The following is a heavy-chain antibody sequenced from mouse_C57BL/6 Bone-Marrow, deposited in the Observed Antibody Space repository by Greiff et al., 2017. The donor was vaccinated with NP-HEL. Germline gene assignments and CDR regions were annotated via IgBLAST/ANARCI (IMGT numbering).Heavy chain of an antibody. CDR1: GFTFSSYA. J-gene: IGHJ3*01. D-gene: IGHD2-4*01. CDR3: ARDGGMITTRGFYAY. CDR2: ISDGGSYT. Sequence: EVHLVESGGGLVKPGGSLKLSCAASGFTFSSYAMSWVRQTPEKRLEWVATISDGGSYTYYPDNVKGRFTISRDNAKNNLYLQMSHLKSEDTAMYYCARDGGMITTRGFYAYWGQGTLVTVSA. V-gene: IGHV5-4*01.